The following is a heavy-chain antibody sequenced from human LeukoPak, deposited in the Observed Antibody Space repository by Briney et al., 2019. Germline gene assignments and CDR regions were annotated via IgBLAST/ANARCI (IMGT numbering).Heavy chain of an antibody. CDR2: IYYSGST. D-gene: IGHD4-17*01. CDR3: ASARMTTVTEFDY. CDR1: GGSISSYY. V-gene: IGHV4-59*01. J-gene: IGHJ4*02. Sequence: PSETLSLTCTVSGGSISSYYWSWIRQPPGKGLEWIGNIYYSGSTNYNPSLKSRVTISVDTSKNQFSLKLRSVTAADTAVYYCASARMTTVTEFDYWGQGTLVTVSS.